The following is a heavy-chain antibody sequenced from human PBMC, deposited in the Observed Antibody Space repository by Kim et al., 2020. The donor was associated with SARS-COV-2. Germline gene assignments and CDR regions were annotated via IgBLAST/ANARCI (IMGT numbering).Heavy chain of an antibody. CDR3: AKVGYGEYSWYFDL. CDR2: IIGIGGST. J-gene: IGHJ2*01. V-gene: IGHV3-23*01. D-gene: IGHD4-17*01. Sequence: SAIIGIGGSTSYTDSVKGRFTISRDNSKNTLYLQMNSLRAEDTAVYYCAKVGYGEYSWYFDLWARG.